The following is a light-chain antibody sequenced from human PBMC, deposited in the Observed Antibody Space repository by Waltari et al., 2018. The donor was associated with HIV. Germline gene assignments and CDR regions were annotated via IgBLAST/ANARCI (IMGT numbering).Light chain of an antibody. V-gene: IGLV3-1*01. J-gene: IGLJ2*01. Sequence: SYELTQSPSVSVSPGQTASITCSGDKLGDKYACWYQQKPGQSPVLVIYEDSKRPSGIPERFSGSNSGNTATLTISGTPAMDEADYSCQAWDTTTVVFGGGTKLTVL. CDR2: EDS. CDR1: KLGDKY. CDR3: QAWDTTTVV.